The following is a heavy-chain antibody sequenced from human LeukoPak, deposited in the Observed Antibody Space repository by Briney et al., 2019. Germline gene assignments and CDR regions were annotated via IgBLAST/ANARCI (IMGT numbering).Heavy chain of an antibody. D-gene: IGHD2-8*01. V-gene: IGHV1-69*05. Sequence: SVKVSCKASGGTFSSYAISWVRQAPGQGLEWMGRIIPIFGTANYAQKFQGRVTITTDESTSTAYMGLSSLRSEDTAVYYCVSRYCTNGVCAEDYWGQGTLVTVSS. CDR1: GGTFSSYA. CDR2: IIPIFGTA. J-gene: IGHJ4*02. CDR3: VSRYCTNGVCAEDY.